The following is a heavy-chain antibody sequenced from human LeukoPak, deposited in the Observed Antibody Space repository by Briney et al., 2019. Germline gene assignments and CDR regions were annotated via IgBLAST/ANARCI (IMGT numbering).Heavy chain of an antibody. Sequence: PGGSLRLSCAASGFTVSSNYMSWVRQAPGKGLEWVSGITVSGGSTWYADSVKGRFTISRDNSKNTLYLQMNSLRAEDTAVYYCAKYVSAKGPPYALDVWGQGTTVIVSS. J-gene: IGHJ6*02. V-gene: IGHV3-23*01. CDR2: ITVSGGST. CDR1: GFTVSSNY. D-gene: IGHD2/OR15-2a*01. CDR3: AKYVSAKGPPYALDV.